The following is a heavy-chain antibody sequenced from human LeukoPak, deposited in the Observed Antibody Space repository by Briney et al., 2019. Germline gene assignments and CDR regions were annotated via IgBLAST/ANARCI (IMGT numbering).Heavy chain of an antibody. CDR3: ARLSQQLGDFDY. CDR2: IYHSGST. D-gene: IGHD6-13*01. V-gene: IGHV4-38-2*01. Sequence: SETLSLTCAVSGYSISSGYYWGWLRQPPGKGLEWIGSIYHSGSTYYNPSLKSRVTISVDTSKNQFSLKLSSVTAADTAVYYCARLSQQLGDFDYWGQGTLVTVSS. CDR1: GYSISSGYY. J-gene: IGHJ4*02.